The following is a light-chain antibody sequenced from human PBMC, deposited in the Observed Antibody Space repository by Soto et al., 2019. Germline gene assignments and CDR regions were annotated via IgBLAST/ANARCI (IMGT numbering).Light chain of an antibody. CDR2: LEGSGSY. Sequence: QSVLTQSSSASASLGSSVKLTCTLSSGHSSYIIAWHQQQPGKAPRYLMKLEGSGSYNKGSGVPDRFSGSSSGADRYLTISKLQFEDEADYYCETWDSNTHTVFCGGTKLTVL. CDR1: SGHSSYI. V-gene: IGLV4-60*02. J-gene: IGLJ3*02. CDR3: ETWDSNTHTV.